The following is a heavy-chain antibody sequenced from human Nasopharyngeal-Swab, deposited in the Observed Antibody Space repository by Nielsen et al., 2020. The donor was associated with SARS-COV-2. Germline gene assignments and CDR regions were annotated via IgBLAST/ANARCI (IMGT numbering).Heavy chain of an antibody. J-gene: IGHJ4*02. CDR2: INHSGGT. D-gene: IGHD3-22*01. CDR1: GGSFSGYY. V-gene: IGHV4-34*01. CDR3: ARGLYDSSGYPTAGFDY. Sequence: GSLRLSCAVYGGSFSGYYWSWIRQPPGKGLEWIGEINHSGGTNYNPSLKSRVTISVDTSKNQFSLKLSSVTAADTAVYYCARGLYDSSGYPTAGFDYWGQGTLVTVSS.